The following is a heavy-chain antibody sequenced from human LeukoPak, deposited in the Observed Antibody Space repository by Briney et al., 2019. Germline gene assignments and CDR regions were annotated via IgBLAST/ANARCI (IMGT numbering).Heavy chain of an antibody. Sequence: SGGSLRLSCAASGFTFSSYSMNWVRQAPGKGLEWVSSISSSSYIYYADSVKGRFTISRDNAKNSLYLQMNSLRAEDTAVYYCARDDTVVTAIAYAFDIWGQGTMVTVSS. V-gene: IGHV3-21*01. CDR1: GFTFSSYS. CDR2: ISSSSYI. CDR3: ARDDTVVTAIAYAFDI. D-gene: IGHD2-21*02. J-gene: IGHJ3*02.